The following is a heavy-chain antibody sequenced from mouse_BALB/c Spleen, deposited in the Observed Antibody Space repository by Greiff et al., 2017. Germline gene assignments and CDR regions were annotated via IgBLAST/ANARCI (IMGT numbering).Heavy chain of an antibody. CDR1: GFSLTSYG. CDR2: IWAGGST. V-gene: IGHV2-9*02. J-gene: IGHJ4*01. CDR3: ARDRVITTPYAMDY. Sequence: VQLVESGPGLVAPSQSLSITCTVSGFSLTSYGVHWVRQPPGKGLEWLGVIWAGGSTNYNSALMSRLSISKDNSKSQVFLKMNSLQTDDTAMYYCARDRVITTPYAMDYWGQGTSVTVSS. D-gene: IGHD2-4*01.